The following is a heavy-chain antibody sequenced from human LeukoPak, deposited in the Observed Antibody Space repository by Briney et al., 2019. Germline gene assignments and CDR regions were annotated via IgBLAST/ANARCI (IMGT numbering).Heavy chain of an antibody. CDR3: ARVPRTHYAFDY. J-gene: IGHJ4*02. Sequence: PGGSLRLSCAASGFTFSSYSMNWVRQAPGKGLEWVSYISSSSVTIYYSDSVKGRFTISRDNAKSSLYLQMNSLRAEDTAVYYCARVPRTHYAFDYWGQGTLVTVSS. CDR2: ISSSSVTI. D-gene: IGHD2-2*01. CDR1: GFTFSSYS. V-gene: IGHV3-48*04.